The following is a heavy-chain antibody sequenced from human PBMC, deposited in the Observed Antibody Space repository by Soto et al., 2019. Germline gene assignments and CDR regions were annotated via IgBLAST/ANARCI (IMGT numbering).Heavy chain of an antibody. Sequence: PVKVSCKASGFTFTSSAVQWVRQARGQRLEWKGWMVVGSGNTSYAQKFQERVTITSDMSTSTAYMELSSLRSADTAVYYCAAIQGYSYGHDYYGMDVWGQGTTVTVSS. CDR3: AAIQGYSYGHDYYGMDV. D-gene: IGHD5-18*01. CDR2: MVVGSGNT. J-gene: IGHJ6*02. CDR1: GFTFTSSA. V-gene: IGHV1-58*01.